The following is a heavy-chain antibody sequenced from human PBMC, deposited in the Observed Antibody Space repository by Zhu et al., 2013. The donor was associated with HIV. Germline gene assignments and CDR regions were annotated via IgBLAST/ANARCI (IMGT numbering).Heavy chain of an antibody. CDR1: GGTFSTYA. J-gene: IGHJ1*01. CDR2: IIPTFGTT. D-gene: IGHD2-2*01. V-gene: IGHV1-69*01. CDR3: ARGYCTSSTCYRGGEYFQY. Sequence: VQLVQSGAEVKKPGSSVKVSCRASGGTFSTYAFSWVRQAPGQGLEWMGGIIPTFGTTNYAQKFQGRVTITADESTRTVYMELSSLRSEDTAVYYCARGYCTSSTCYRGGEYFQYWGQGTLVTVSS.